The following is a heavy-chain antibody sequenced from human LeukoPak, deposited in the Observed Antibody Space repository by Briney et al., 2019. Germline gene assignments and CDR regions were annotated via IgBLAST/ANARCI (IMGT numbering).Heavy chain of an antibody. J-gene: IGHJ6*02. D-gene: IGHD6-6*01. V-gene: IGHV1-18*01. CDR3: ARDYPYSRSSLSYYYYGMDV. CDR2: ISAYNGNT. CDR1: GYTFTSYG. Sequence: ASVKVSCKASGYTFTSYGISWVRQAPGQGLEWMGWISAYNGNTNYAQKLQGRVTMTTDTSTSTAYMELRSLRSDDTAVYYCARDYPYSRSSLSYYYYGMDVWGQGTTVTVSS.